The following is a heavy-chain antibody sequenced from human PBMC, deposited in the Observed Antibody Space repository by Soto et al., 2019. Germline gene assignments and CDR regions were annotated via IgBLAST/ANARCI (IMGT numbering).Heavy chain of an antibody. Sequence: QVQLQESGPGLVKPSETLSLTCTVSGGSVSSGGYYWSWIRQPPGKGLEWIGYIYYGGSTKYNPSLKSRVTIPLDTSKNQFSLKLTSVTAADTAVYYCASMYCGGDCSLSHWGQGTLVTVSS. V-gene: IGHV4-61*08. J-gene: IGHJ4*02. CDR1: GGSVSSGGYY. CDR2: IYYGGST. CDR3: ASMYCGGDCSLSH. D-gene: IGHD2-21*02.